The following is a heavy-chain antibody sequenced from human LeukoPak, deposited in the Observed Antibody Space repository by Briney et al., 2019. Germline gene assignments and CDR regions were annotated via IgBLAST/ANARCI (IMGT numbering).Heavy chain of an antibody. D-gene: IGHD2-2*01. J-gene: IGHJ4*01. CDR1: GFIFSTYW. CDR2: IRQDGSET. V-gene: IGHV3-7*01. CDR3: ARGCVRASCPYFFDS. Sequence: GGSLRLSCEASGFIFSTYWMSWVRQAPGKGLEWVATIRQDGSETHYVDSVKGRFTISRDNVKNSLYLQLNSLRAEDTSVYFCARGCVRASCPYFFDSWGHGSLVSVSS.